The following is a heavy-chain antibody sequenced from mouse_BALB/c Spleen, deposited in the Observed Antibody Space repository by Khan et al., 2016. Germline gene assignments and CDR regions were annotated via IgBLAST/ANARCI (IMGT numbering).Heavy chain of an antibody. CDR2: IRSKSNNYAT. V-gene: IGHV10-1*02. J-gene: IGHJ4*01. CDR1: GFTFNTYA. CDR3: VREANPYAMDY. D-gene: IGHD1-1*01. Sequence: EVQLVESGGGLVQPKGSLKLSCAASGFTFNTYAMNWVRQAPGKGLEWVARIRSKSNNYATYYADSVKDRFTISRDDSQSMLYLQMNNLETEDTAMYYCVREANPYAMDYWGQGTSVTVSS.